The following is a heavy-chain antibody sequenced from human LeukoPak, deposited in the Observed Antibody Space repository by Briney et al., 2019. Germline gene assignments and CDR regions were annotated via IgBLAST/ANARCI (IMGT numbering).Heavy chain of an antibody. CDR3: AKDSAVYGDYREDYGMDV. D-gene: IGHD4-17*01. CDR1: GFTFSSYG. V-gene: IGHV3-30*18. CDR2: ISYDGSNK. Sequence: QPGGSLRLSCAASGFTFSSYGMHWVRQAPGKGLEWVAVISYDGSNKYYADSVKGRFTISRDNSKNTLYLQMNSLRAEDTAVYYCAKDSAVYGDYREDYGMDVWGQGTTVTVSS. J-gene: IGHJ6*02.